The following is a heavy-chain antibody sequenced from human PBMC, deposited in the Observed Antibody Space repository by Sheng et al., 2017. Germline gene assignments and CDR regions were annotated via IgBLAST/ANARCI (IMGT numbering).Heavy chain of an antibody. D-gene: IGHD5-12*01. V-gene: IGHV4-34*01. J-gene: IGHJ2*01. CDR1: GGSFSGNY. CDR3: ARRPLWDGYNRCFDL. CDR2: INHSGST. Sequence: QVQLQQWGAGLLKPSETLSLICAVYGGSFSGNYWSWIRQPPGKGLEWIGEINHSGSTNYNPSLKSRVTISVDTSKNQFSLKLSSVTAADTAVYYCARRPLWDGYNRCFDLWGRGTLVTVSS.